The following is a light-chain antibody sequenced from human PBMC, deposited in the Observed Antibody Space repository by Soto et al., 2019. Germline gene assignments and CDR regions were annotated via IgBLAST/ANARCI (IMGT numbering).Light chain of an antibody. CDR2: GAS. CDR1: QSVTSY. Sequence: DIVLTQSPGTLSLSPGERATLSCRASQSVTSYLAWYQQKPGQAPRLLIYGASTRASGIPARFSGRGSGTEFTLTISSLQSEDFAVYYCQQYNNWPRTFGQGTKVDIK. V-gene: IGKV3-15*01. CDR3: QQYNNWPRT. J-gene: IGKJ1*01.